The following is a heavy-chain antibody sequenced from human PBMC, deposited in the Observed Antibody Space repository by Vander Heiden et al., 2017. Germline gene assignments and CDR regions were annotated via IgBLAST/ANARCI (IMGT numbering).Heavy chain of an antibody. CDR1: GFTFSNAW. J-gene: IGHJ4*02. V-gene: IGHV3-15*01. CDR3: TTVGSYYDFWSGYQLDY. CDR2: IKSKTDGGTT. Sequence: EVQLVESGGGLVKPGGSLRLSCAASGFTFSNAWMSWVRQAPGKGLEWVGRIKSKTDGGTTDYAAPVKGRFTISRDNSKNTLYLQMNSLKTEDTAVYYCTTVGSYYDFWSGYQLDYWGQGTLVTVSS. D-gene: IGHD3-3*01.